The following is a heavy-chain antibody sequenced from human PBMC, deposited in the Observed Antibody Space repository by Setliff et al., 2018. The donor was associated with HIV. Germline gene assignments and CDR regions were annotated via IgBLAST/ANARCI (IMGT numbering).Heavy chain of an antibody. V-gene: IGHV4-4*07. CDR3: ARDRIEVLADSPHDVFDI. CDR2: AHNSAGS. J-gene: IGHJ3*02. D-gene: IGHD3-22*01. Sequence: NPSETLSLTCAVSGDSVSGYYWSWIRQPAGRGLEWIGRAHNSAGSNYNPSLKSRVTMSVDTAKNQLSLKLTAVSAADTAVYYCARDRIEVLADSPHDVFDIWGRGIMVTVSS. CDR1: GDSVSGYY.